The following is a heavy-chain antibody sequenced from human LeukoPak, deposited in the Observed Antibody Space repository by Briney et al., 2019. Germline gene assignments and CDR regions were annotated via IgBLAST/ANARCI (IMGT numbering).Heavy chain of an antibody. J-gene: IGHJ4*02. CDR3: ARRTYSSGWYVY. V-gene: IGHV1-69*04. D-gene: IGHD6-19*01. Sequence: EASVKVSCKASGGTLSSYAISWLRQAPGQGLEWMGRIIPILGIANYAQKFQGRVTMTRDTSISTAYMELSRLRSDDTAVYYCARRTYSSGWYVYWGQGTLVTVSS. CDR1: GGTLSSYA. CDR2: IIPILGIA.